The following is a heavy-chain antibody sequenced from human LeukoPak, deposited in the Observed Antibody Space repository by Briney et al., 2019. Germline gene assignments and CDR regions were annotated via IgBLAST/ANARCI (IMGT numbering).Heavy chain of an antibody. V-gene: IGHV5-51*01. CDR3: TRQAAILTGSDFWFDP. CDR2: IYPGDSDT. Sequence: ESLKISCQGSGYNFNSHWIGWVRQMPGQGLEWVGVIYPGDSDTTYNPSFEGQVTISADKSITTAYLQWSSLKASDTAIYYCTRQAAILTGSDFWFDPWGQGTLVTVSS. D-gene: IGHD3-9*01. J-gene: IGHJ5*02. CDR1: GYNFNSHW.